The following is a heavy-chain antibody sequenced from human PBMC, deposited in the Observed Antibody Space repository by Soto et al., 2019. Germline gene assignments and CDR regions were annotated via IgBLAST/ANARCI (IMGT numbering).Heavy chain of an antibody. CDR3: ARRRDSSGYGED. V-gene: IGHV4-59*08. CDR1: GGYISSYY. D-gene: IGHD3-22*01. Sequence: SETLSLTCTVSGGYISSYYWSWIRQPPGKGLEWIGYIYYSGSTNYNPSLKSRVTISVDTSKNQFSLKLSSVTAADTAVYYCARRRDSSGYGEDWGQGTLVTVSS. J-gene: IGHJ4*02. CDR2: IYYSGST.